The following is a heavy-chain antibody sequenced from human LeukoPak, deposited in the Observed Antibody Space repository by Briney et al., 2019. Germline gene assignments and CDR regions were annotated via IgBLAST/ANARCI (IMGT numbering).Heavy chain of an antibody. CDR1: NGSMTSDSYY. V-gene: IGHV4-39*02. J-gene: IGHJ5*02. CDR2: ICYSGKT. D-gene: IGHD2-2*03. CDR3: ARLWIVATWFDA. Sequence: SETLSLTCTVSNGSMTSDSYYWAWVRQPPGKGLEWIGSICYSGKTYYSTSLKSRVTVSLDTSKKNFSLRLSSVTAADTSVYYCARLWIVATWFDAWGQGALVTVSS.